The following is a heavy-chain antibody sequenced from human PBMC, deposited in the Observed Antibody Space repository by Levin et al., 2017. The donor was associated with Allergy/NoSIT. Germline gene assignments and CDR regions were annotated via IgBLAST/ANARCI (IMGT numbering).Heavy chain of an antibody. Sequence: PSGGSLRLSCAVSGFTSSTQWVTWVRQASGKGLEWVATIKQDESEKNYVDSVKGRFTISRDDVKNSVYLQMNSLRVEDTAVYYCTGMGVWGQGTTVTVSS. CDR2: IKQDESEK. V-gene: IGHV3-7*01. CDR1: GFTSSTQW. CDR3: TGMGV. J-gene: IGHJ6*02.